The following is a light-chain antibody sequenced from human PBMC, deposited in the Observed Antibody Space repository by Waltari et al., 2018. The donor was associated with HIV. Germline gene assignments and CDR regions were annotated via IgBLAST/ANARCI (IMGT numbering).Light chain of an antibody. CDR2: KDS. CDR3: QSPDSSGTYVG. V-gene: IGLV3-25*03. CDR1: ALSKQY. Sequence: SYELTQPPSVSVSPGQTARITCSGDALSKQYAYWYQQKPGQAPMLVIYKDSERLSGIPERFSGSSSGTTVTLTISGVQAEDEADYYCQSPDSSGTYVGFGGGTKLTVL. J-gene: IGLJ2*01.